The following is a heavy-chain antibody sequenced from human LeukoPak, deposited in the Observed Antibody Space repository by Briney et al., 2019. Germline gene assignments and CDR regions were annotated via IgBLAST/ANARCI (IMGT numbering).Heavy chain of an antibody. V-gene: IGHV4-34*01. Sequence: SETLSLTCAVYGRSFSGYYWSWIRHPPGKWLEWIGEIKQMGTPNYNPSLKSGVTISVGTSKNQFSLKLSSVTAADTAVYYCARGVGGYSYAIPRYGMDVWGQGTTVTVSS. CDR3: ARGVGGYSYAIPRYGMDV. CDR2: IKQMGTP. D-gene: IGHD5-18*01. CDR1: GRSFSGYY. J-gene: IGHJ6*02.